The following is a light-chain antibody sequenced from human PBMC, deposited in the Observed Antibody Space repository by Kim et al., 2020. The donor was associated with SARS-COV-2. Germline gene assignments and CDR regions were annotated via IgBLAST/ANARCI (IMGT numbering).Light chain of an antibody. Sequence: QSVTIACTGSSSNIGAGYGVHWYQQLPGTAPKLLIYGNSNRPSGVPDRFSGSKSGTSASLAITGLQAEDEADYYCQSYDSSLSGSLFGGGTKLTVL. CDR3: QSYDSSLSGSL. J-gene: IGLJ3*02. CDR2: GNS. CDR1: SSNIGAGYG. V-gene: IGLV1-40*01.